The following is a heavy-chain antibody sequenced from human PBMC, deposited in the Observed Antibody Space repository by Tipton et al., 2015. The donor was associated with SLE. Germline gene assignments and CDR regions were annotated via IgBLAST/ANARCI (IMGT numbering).Heavy chain of an antibody. J-gene: IGHJ4*02. V-gene: IGHV4-38-2*02. CDR3: ARDGNPYYDFWSGYRYFDY. CDR1: GYSISSGYY. CDR2: IYHSGST. D-gene: IGHD3-3*01. Sequence: LSCAVSGYSISSGYYWGWIRQPPGKGLEWIGSIYHSGSTYYNPSLKSRVTISVDTSKNQFSLKLSSVTAADTAVYYCARDGNPYYDFWSGYRYFDYWGQGTLVTVSS.